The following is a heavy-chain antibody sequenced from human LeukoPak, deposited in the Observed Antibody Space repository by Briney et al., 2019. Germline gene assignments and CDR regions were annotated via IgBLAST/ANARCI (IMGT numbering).Heavy chain of an antibody. D-gene: IGHD4-11*01. V-gene: IGHV3-23*01. CDR2: ISGSGGST. J-gene: IGHJ4*02. CDR1: GFTVSSNY. CDR3: AKDSYSNGGFGY. Sequence: GGSLRLSCAASGFTVSSNYMSWVRQAPGKGLEWVSAISGSGGSTYYADSVKGRFTISRDNSKNTLYLQMNSLRAEDTAVYYCAKDSYSNGGFGYWGQGTLVTVSS.